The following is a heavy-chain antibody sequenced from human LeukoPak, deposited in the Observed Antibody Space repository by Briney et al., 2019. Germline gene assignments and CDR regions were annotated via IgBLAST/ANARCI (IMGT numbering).Heavy chain of an antibody. CDR3: AEGGRAVAGPDC. Sequence: GGSLRLSCAASGFTFSSYSMSWVRQAPGKGLEWVSIISSGGDPYYADSVKGRFTISRDNSRNTLYLQMSSLRAEDTAVYYCAEGGRAVAGPDCWGQGTLVTVSS. CDR1: GFTFSSYS. V-gene: IGHV3-23*01. D-gene: IGHD6-19*01. J-gene: IGHJ4*02. CDR2: ISSGGDP.